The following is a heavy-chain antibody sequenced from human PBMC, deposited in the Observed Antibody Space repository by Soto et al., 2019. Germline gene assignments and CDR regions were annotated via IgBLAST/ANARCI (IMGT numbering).Heavy chain of an antibody. CDR3: ASIAAAGTHLGLPFDY. CDR1: GFTVSSNY. CDR2: IYSGGST. V-gene: IGHV3-66*01. D-gene: IGHD6-13*01. J-gene: IGHJ4*02. Sequence: GGSLRLSCAASGFTVSSNYMSWVRQAPGKGLEWVSVIYSGGSTYYADSVKGRFTISRDNSKNTLYLQMNSLRAEDTAVYYCASIAAAGTHLGLPFDYWGQGTLVTVSS.